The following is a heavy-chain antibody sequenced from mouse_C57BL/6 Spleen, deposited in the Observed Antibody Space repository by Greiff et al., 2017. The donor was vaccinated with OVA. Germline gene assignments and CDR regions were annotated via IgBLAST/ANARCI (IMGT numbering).Heavy chain of an antibody. Sequence: VQLQQSGAELARPGASVRLSCKASGYTFTSSGISWVKQRTGQGLEWIGEIYPRSGNTYYNEKFKGKATLTADKSSSTAYMELRSLTSEDSAVYFCARPHFYGSSSDYWGQGTTLTVSS. J-gene: IGHJ2*01. CDR3: ARPHFYGSSSDY. CDR1: GYTFTSSG. CDR2: IYPRSGNT. D-gene: IGHD1-1*01. V-gene: IGHV1-81*01.